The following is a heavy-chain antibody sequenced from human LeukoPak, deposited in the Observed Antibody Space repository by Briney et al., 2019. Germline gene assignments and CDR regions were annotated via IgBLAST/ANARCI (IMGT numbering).Heavy chain of an antibody. Sequence: PGGSLRLSCAASGFTFSSYGMHWVRQAPGKGLEWVAVIWYDGSNKYYADSVKGRFTISRDNSKNTLYLQMNSLRAEDTAVYYRARESSLWFGELSMSHWGQGTLVTVSS. D-gene: IGHD3-10*01. CDR1: GFTFSSYG. J-gene: IGHJ4*02. CDR3: ARESSLWFGELSMSH. V-gene: IGHV3-33*01. CDR2: IWYDGSNK.